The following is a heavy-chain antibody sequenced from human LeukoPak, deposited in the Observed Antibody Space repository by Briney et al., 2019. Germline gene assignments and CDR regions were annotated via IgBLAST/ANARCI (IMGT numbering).Heavy chain of an antibody. D-gene: IGHD3-10*01. CDR2: ISAYNGNT. Sequence: GASVKVSCKASGYTFTSYGISWVRQAPGQGLEWMGWISAYNGNTNYAQKLQGRVTMTTDTSTSTAYMELRSLRSDDTAVYYCARRPITMVRGVDYYYYYMDVWGKGTTVTISS. V-gene: IGHV1-18*01. CDR1: GYTFTSYG. CDR3: ARRPITMVRGVDYYYYYMDV. J-gene: IGHJ6*03.